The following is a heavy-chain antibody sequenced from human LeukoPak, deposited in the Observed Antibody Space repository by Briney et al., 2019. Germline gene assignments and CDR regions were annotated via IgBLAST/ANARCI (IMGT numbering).Heavy chain of an antibody. CDR3: ARVFLNYYDSSGYYFDY. CDR2: ISYTGST. CDR1: GGSISSCY. V-gene: IGHV4-59*01. D-gene: IGHD3-22*01. J-gene: IGHJ4*02. Sequence: SEALSLTCTVSGGSISSCYWSWIRQPPGKGLEWIGYISYTGSTNYNPSLKSRVTISVDTSKNQLSLKLSSVTAADTAVYYCARVFLNYYDSSGYYFDYWGQGTLVTVSS.